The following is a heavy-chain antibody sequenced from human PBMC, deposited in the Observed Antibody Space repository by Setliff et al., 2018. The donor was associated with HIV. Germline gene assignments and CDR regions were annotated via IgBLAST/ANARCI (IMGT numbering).Heavy chain of an antibody. J-gene: IGHJ3*02. CDR2: IYPGDSDT. D-gene: IGHD3-9*01. V-gene: IGHV5-51*01. CDR3: ARHRAYDILTGYKGDAFDI. CDR1: GYRFTNYW. Sequence: GESLKISCKGSGYRFTNYWIGWVRQMPGKGLEWMGIIYPGDSDTRYSPSFQGQVTISADKSISTAYLQWSSLKASDTAMYYCARHRAYDILTGYKGDAFDIWGQGTMVTVSS.